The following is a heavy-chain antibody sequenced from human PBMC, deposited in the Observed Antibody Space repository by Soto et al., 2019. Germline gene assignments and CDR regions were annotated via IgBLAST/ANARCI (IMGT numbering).Heavy chain of an antibody. CDR2: IRPEGNEK. CDR3: PREEGPTVANNWFDS. J-gene: IGHJ5*01. D-gene: IGHD4-17*01. Sequence: EVQVVESGGGLVQPGESLRVSCVGSGFTFRSYWMSWVRQAPGKGLEWVANIRPEGNEKYYVDSVKGRFIISRDNAKNSVFLQMNSLRVEDTAVYFCPREEGPTVANNWFDSWGQGTLVTVSS. CDR1: GFTFRSYW. V-gene: IGHV3-7*03.